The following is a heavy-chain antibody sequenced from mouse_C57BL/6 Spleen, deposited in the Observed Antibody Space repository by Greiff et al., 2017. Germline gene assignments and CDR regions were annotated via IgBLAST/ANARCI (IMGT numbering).Heavy chain of an antibody. CDR2: IGTEDCTT. J-gene: IGHJ2*01. V-gene: IGHV14-2*01. CDR1: GFNFNDYY. CDR3: ARNDGDYAFYFDY. D-gene: IGHD2-3*01. Sequence: VQLQQSGAELVKPGASVKLSCTASGFNFNDYYMHWVKQRTEQGLEWVGRIGTEDCTTKYAPKVQGKVTITADTSTNTAYLQLSSLTSEDTAIYYCARNDGDYAFYFDYWGQGTTLTVSS.